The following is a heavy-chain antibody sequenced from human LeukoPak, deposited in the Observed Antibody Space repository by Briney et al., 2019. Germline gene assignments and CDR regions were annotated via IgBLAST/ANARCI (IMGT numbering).Heavy chain of an antibody. D-gene: IGHD4-11*01. J-gene: IGHJ4*02. Sequence: SQTLSLTCTVSGGSISSGGYYWSWIRQPPGKGLEWIGYIYYSGTTNYNPSLKSRVTISVDTSKNQFSLKLSSVTAADTAVYYCARDRVRGNSNPFFDYWGQGTLVTVSS. CDR1: GGSISSGGYY. CDR2: IYYSGTT. CDR3: ARDRVRGNSNPFFDY. V-gene: IGHV4-61*08.